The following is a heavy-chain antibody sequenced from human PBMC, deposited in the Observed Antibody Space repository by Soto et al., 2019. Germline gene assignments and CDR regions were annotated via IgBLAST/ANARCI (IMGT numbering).Heavy chain of an antibody. D-gene: IGHD1-26*01. CDR3: ARFTLVGATSSFDY. J-gene: IGHJ4*02. CDR2: IYYSGST. Sequence: SETLSLTCTVPGGSISNGDYYWSWIRQPPGKGLEWIGYIYYSGSTFYNPSPKSRLTISVDRPKNQFSLKLSSVTAADTAVYYSARFTLVGATSSFDYWGQGTLVTVSS. V-gene: IGHV4-30-4*01. CDR1: GGSISNGDYY.